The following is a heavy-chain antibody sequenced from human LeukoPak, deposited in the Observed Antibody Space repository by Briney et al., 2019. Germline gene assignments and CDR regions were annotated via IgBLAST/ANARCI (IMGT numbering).Heavy chain of an antibody. Sequence: ASVKVSCKASGYTFTGYYMHWVRQAPGQGLEWMGWINPNSGGTNYAQKFQGWVTMTRDRSISKAYMELRRLRSEDTAVYYCARGGITGTTRGPTRLNDAFDIWGQGTMVTVSS. V-gene: IGHV1-2*04. J-gene: IGHJ3*02. D-gene: IGHD1-20*01. CDR3: ARGGITGTTRGPTRLNDAFDI. CDR2: INPNSGGT. CDR1: GYTFTGYY.